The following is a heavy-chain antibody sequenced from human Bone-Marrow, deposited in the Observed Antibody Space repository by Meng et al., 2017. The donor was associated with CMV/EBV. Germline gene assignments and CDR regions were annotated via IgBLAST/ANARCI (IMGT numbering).Heavy chain of an antibody. CDR1: GFTFSSYE. J-gene: IGHJ6*02. CDR2: ISSSGSTI. CDR3: ASSGSRGSSWYYYYYGMDV. V-gene: IGHV3-48*03. D-gene: IGHD6-13*01. Sequence: GESLKISCAASGFTFSSYEMSWVRQAPGKGLEWVSYISSSGSTIYYADSVKGRFTISRDNAKNSLYLQMNSLRAEDTAVYYCASSGSRGSSWYYYYYGMDVWGQGTTVTVSS.